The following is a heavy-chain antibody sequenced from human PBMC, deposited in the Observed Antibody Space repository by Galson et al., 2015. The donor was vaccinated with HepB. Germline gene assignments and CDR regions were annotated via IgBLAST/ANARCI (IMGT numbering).Heavy chain of an antibody. V-gene: IGHV1-2*02. CDR3: ARAPIGYYDFCRLTG. Sequence: SVKVSCKASGYTFTDYYMHWVRQAPGQGLEWMAWINPNSGDTNYGQKFQGRVTLTRDTSITTAYMELSRLRSDDTAVYYCARAPIGYYDFCRLTGRGQGTMVTVSS. J-gene: IGHJ3*01. D-gene: IGHD3-3*01. CDR2: INPNSGDT. CDR1: GYTFTDYY.